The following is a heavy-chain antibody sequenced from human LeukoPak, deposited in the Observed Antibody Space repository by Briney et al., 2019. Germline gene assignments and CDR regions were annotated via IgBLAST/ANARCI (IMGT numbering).Heavy chain of an antibody. CDR3: ARGVVPAAFDY. CDR2: ISSSSDHI. D-gene: IGHD2-2*01. Sequence: GGSLRLSCAASGFTVANDRMSWVRQAPGKGLEWVSSISSSSDHIAYAVSMKGRFTISRDNAKNALYLQVNSLRAEDTAVYYCARGVVPAAFDYWGQGTLVTVSS. J-gene: IGHJ4*02. V-gene: IGHV3-21*01. CDR1: GFTVANDR.